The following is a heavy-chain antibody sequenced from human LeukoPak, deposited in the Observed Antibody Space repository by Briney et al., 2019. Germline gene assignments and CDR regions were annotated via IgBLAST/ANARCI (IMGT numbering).Heavy chain of an antibody. CDR1: GGSLSIYY. Sequence: SETLSLTCTVSGGSLSIYYWSWIGQPPGKGLEWIGYIFNSGSTIYNPSLKSRVTISEDTSKNQFSLKLTSVTAADTAVYYCVRDRELTYWGQGTLVTVSS. CDR2: IFNSGST. J-gene: IGHJ4*02. D-gene: IGHD1-26*01. CDR3: VRDRELTY. V-gene: IGHV4-59*03.